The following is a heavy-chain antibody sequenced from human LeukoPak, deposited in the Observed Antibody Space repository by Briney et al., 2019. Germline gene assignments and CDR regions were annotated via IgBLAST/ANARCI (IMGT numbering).Heavy chain of an antibody. CDR3: AKEIVAVPAAHFDY. V-gene: IGHV3-48*01. J-gene: IGHJ4*02. D-gene: IGHD2-2*01. CDR2: ISSSSSTI. CDR1: GFTVSRKY. Sequence: GGSLRLSCAASGFTVSRKYMSWVRQAPGKGLEWVSYISSSSSTIYYADSVKGRSTISRDNSKNTLYLQMNSLRAEDTAVYYRAKEIVAVPAAHFDYWGQGTLVTVSS.